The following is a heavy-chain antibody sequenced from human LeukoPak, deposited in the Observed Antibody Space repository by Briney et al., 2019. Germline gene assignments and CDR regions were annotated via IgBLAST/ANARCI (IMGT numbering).Heavy chain of an antibody. D-gene: IGHD3-10*01. CDR1: GFTFSSYA. V-gene: IGHV3-23*01. CDR2: ISGRGGST. Sequence: GGSLRLSCAASGFTFSSYAMSWVRQAPGKGLEWVSAISGRGGSTYYADSVKGRFTISRDNSKNTLYLQMNSLRAEDTAVYYCAKTPLWFGEFRPNWFDPWGQGTLVTVSS. J-gene: IGHJ5*02. CDR3: AKTPLWFGEFRPNWFDP.